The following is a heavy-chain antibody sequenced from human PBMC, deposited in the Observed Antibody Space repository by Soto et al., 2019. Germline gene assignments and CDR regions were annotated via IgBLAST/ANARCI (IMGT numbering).Heavy chain of an antibody. CDR3: AKDTRGKYYFDY. Sequence: GGSLRLSCAASGFTFSSYAMHWVRQAPGKGLEWVAVISYDGSNKYYADSVKGRFTISRDNSKNTLYLQMNSLRAEDTAVYYCAKDTRGKYYFDYWGQGTLVTVSS. J-gene: IGHJ4*02. V-gene: IGHV3-30-3*01. CDR2: ISYDGSNK. CDR1: GFTFSSYA. D-gene: IGHD2-15*01.